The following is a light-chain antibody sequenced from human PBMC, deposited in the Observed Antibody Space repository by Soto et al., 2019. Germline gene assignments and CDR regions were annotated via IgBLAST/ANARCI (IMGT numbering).Light chain of an antibody. CDR3: TSYTSSSTLV. CDR1: SSDVGGYDY. Sequence: QSALTQPASVSGSPGQSITISCTGTSSDVGGYDYVSWYQQYPGKAPKLMIYDVTNRPLGVSNRFSGSKSGNTASLTISGLQAEDEADYYCTSYTSSSTLVFGGGTKVTVL. V-gene: IGLV2-14*03. J-gene: IGLJ2*01. CDR2: DVT.